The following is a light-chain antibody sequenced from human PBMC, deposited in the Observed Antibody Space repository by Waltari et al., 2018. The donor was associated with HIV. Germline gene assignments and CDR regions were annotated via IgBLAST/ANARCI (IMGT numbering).Light chain of an antibody. V-gene: IGLV2-18*01. CDR3: CLYSGLSGFV. J-gene: IGLJ1*01. Sequence: QSALTQPPSVSGSPGQPVTISCTGTIPNGCSSDRVSWYQQTPDRAPRPIIYDVNNRFSGVPHRFSGSKSGNKASLTISGLQTDDEGDYYCCLYSGLSGFVFGTGTTLTVI. CDR1: IPNGCSSDR. CDR2: DVN.